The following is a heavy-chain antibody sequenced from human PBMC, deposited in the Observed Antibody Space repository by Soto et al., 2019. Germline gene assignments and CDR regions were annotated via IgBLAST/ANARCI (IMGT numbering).Heavy chain of an antibody. CDR1: GGSISSYY. CDR2: IYYSGST. V-gene: IGHV4-59*08. D-gene: IGHD1-1*01. Sequence: SETLSLTCTVSGGSISSYYWSWIRQPPGKGLEWIGYIYYSGSTNYNPSLKSRVTISVDTSKNQFSLKLSSVTAADTAVYYCARRSRTTVLYYYYYMDVWGKGTTVTVSS. CDR3: ARRSRTTVLYYYYYMDV. J-gene: IGHJ6*03.